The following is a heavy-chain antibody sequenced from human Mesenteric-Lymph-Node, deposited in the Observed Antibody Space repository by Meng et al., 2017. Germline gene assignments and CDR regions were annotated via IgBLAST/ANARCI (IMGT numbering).Heavy chain of an antibody. CDR3: ATCGSRYGNSFDF. CDR1: GRSIRNSGSY. Sequence: QGELQESGPGLVKPSQTLSLICSVSGRSIRNSGSYWTWLCQHPGKGLEWIGYIFHSGSTYYNPSLTGRLTISVDTSKNQFSLNMTSMTAADTAVYYCATCGSRYGNSFDFWGQGAPVTVSS. J-gene: IGHJ5*01. V-gene: IGHV4-31*03. CDR2: IFHSGST. D-gene: IGHD5-18*01.